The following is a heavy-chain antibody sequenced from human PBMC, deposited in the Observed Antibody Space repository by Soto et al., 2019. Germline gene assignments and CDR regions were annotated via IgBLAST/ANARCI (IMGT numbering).Heavy chain of an antibody. V-gene: IGHV4-30-2*01. D-gene: IGHD3-10*01. Sequence: SETLSLTCTVSGGSISSYSWSWIRQPPGKGLERIGYIYHSGSTYYNPSIKSRVTISVDRSKNQFSLKLSSVIAADTAVYYCARENNVLPGGYFDYWGQGTLVTVS. CDR1: GGSISSYS. CDR3: ARENNVLPGGYFDY. J-gene: IGHJ4*02. CDR2: IYHSGST.